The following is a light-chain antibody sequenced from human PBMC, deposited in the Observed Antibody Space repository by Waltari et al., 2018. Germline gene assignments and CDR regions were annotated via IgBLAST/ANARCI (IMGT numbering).Light chain of an antibody. J-gene: IGLJ2*01. CDR1: GSSVGASDY. CDR2: DVT. CDR3: SSQTLDGLIL. Sequence: QSALTQPASVSGSPGQVITISCSGIGSSVGASDYVPWHQHHPGKAPQVIIYDVTNRPAGVSDRFSASKSANTASLTISRLQPEDEADYYCSSQTLDGLILFGGGTRLTVL. V-gene: IGLV2-14*03.